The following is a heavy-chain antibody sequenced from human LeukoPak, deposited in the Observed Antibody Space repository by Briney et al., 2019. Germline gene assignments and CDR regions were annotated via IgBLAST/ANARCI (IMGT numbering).Heavy chain of an antibody. CDR1: GFTFSNYA. D-gene: IGHD1-26*01. V-gene: IGHV3-23*01. J-gene: IGHJ4*02. Sequence: GGSLRLSCAASGFTFSNYAMSWVRQAPGKGLEWVSAISGSGGGTYYADSVKGRFTISRDDSKNTLYLQMNSLRADDTAVYYCAKDLGRYRNNFFDYWGQGNLATVSS. CDR2: ISGSGGGT. CDR3: AKDLGRYRNNFFDY.